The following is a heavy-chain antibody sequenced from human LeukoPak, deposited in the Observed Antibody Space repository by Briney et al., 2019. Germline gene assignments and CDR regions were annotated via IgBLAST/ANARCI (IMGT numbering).Heavy chain of an antibody. CDR3: ARERGSIDFDY. CDR2: ISYDGSNK. J-gene: IGHJ4*02. V-gene: IGHV3-30-3*01. D-gene: IGHD2-15*01. Sequence: PGRSLRLSCAASGFTFSSYAMHWVRQAPGKGLEWVAVISYDGSNKYHADSVKGRFTISRDNSKNTLYLQMNSLRAEDTAVYYCARERGSIDFDYWGQGTLVTVSS. CDR1: GFTFSSYA.